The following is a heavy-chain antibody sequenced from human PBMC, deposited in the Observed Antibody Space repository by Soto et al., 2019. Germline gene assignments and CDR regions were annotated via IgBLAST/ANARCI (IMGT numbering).Heavy chain of an antibody. V-gene: IGHV4-34*01. Sequence: QVQLQQWGAGLLKPSETLSLTCGVYGGSFSDYYWSWIRQPPGKGLEWIGEINHSGSTNYNNPSLKSRVTISVDTSKNQFSLKLSSVTAADTAVYYCARQFKGIAMRDYWGQGTLVTVSS. CDR2: INHSGST. CDR3: ARQFKGIAMRDY. J-gene: IGHJ4*02. CDR1: GGSFSDYY. D-gene: IGHD6-13*01.